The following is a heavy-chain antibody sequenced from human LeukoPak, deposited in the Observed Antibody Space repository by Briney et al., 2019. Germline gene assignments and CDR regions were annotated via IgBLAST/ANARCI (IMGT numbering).Heavy chain of an antibody. CDR3: ARTVRYSSGPLTDLLPYYFDY. Sequence: GASVKVSCKASGYTFTSYAMNWVRQAPGQGLEWMGWINTGNGNTKYSQEFQGRVTITRDTSANTAYMELSSLRSEDMAVYYCARTVRYSSGPLTDLLPYYFDYWGQGTLVTVSS. V-gene: IGHV1-3*03. CDR2: INTGNGNT. J-gene: IGHJ4*02. CDR1: GYTFTSYA. D-gene: IGHD6-19*01.